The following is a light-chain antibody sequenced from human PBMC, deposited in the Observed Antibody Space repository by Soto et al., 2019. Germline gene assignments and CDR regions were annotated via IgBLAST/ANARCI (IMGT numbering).Light chain of an antibody. CDR2: GAS. V-gene: IGKV3-20*01. CDR3: QHYGSSMYT. J-gene: IGKJ2*01. Sequence: EVVLTQSPGTLSLSPGEGATLSCRASHNISSTYLAWYQQKPGQAPRLLIYGASSRATGIPDRFSGSGSGTDFTLTVSRLEPEDFAVFDCQHYGSSMYTFGQGTRLDIK. CDR1: HNISSTY.